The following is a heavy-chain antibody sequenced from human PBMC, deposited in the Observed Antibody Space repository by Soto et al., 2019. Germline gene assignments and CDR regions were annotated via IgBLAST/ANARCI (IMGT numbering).Heavy chain of an antibody. CDR1: GFTFRNQD. J-gene: IGHJ4*02. V-gene: IGHV3-23*01. D-gene: IGHD3-22*01. CDR3: AKDRQFRSYYESAGHYND. CDR2: IRGRGGVT. Sequence: EVQLLESGGGLVQPGGSLRLTRVGSGFTFRNQDMSWVRQAPGKGLEWVSGIRGRGGVTYYADSVKGRFTISRDNSKNTLYLQMNNLRANDTVVYYCAKDRQFRSYYESAGHYNDWGQGTLVTVSS.